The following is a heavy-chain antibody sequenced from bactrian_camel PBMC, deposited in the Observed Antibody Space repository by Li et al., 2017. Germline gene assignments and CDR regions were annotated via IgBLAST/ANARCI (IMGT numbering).Heavy chain of an antibody. V-gene: IGHV3S19*01. CDR1: GVRNSNNW. D-gene: IGHD3*01. J-gene: IGHJ6*01. Sequence: VQLVESGGGLVQPGGSLRLSCEASGVRNSNNWMHWVRQAPGKGLEWVSSIYTGDGSSNSVDSVKGRFTISRDNTKNVLYLQMNSLKSEDTALHYCTMGASEGFGYWGQGTQVTVS. CDR3: TMGASEGFGY. CDR2: IYTGDGSS.